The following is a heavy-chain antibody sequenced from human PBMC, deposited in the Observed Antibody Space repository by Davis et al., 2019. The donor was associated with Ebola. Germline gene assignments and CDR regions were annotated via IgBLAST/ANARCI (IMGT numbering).Heavy chain of an antibody. CDR1: GFTFSGSA. J-gene: IGHJ4*02. CDR2: IRSKANSYAT. CDR3: TYSGSKGVDY. D-gene: IGHD1-26*01. V-gene: IGHV3-73*01. Sequence: PGGSLRLSCAASGFTFSGSAMHWVRQASGKGLEWVGRIRSKANSYATAYAASVKGRFTISRDDSKNTAYLQMNSLKTEDTAVYYCTYSGSKGVDYWGQGTLVTVSS.